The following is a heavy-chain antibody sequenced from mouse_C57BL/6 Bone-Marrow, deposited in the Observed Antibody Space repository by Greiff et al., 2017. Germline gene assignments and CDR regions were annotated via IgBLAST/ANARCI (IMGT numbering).Heavy chain of an antibody. Sequence: QVQLQQSGAELVRPGTSVKVSCKASGYAFTNYLIEWVKQRPGQGLEWIGVINPGSGGTNYNEKFKGKATLTADKSSSTAYMQLSSLTSEDSAVYFCARSCYYAAWFAYWGQGTLVTVSA. CDR3: ARSCYYAAWFAY. V-gene: IGHV1-54*01. D-gene: IGHD1-1*01. CDR1: GYAFTNYL. J-gene: IGHJ3*01. CDR2: INPGSGGT.